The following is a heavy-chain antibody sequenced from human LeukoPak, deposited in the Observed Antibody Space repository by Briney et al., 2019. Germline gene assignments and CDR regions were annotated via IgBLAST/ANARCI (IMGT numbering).Heavy chain of an antibody. J-gene: IGHJ4*02. Sequence: PGRSLRLSCAASGFTFSSYAMHWARQAPGKGLEWVAVISYDGSNKYYADSVKGRFTISRDNSKNTLYLQMNSLRAEDTAVYYCAVNMATSFDHWGQGTLVTVSS. D-gene: IGHD5-24*01. CDR2: ISYDGSNK. CDR1: GFTFSSYA. CDR3: AVNMATSFDH. V-gene: IGHV3-30-3*01.